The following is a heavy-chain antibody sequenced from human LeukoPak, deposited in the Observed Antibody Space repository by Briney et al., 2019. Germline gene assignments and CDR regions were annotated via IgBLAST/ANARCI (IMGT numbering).Heavy chain of an antibody. D-gene: IGHD2-2*01. CDR1: GFTFSSYA. Sequence: GGSLRLSCAASGFTFSSYAMSWVRQAPGKGLEWVSAISGSGGSTYYADSVKGRFTISRDNSKNTLYLQMNSLRAEDTAVYYCARDGWDSYCSSTSCYVGTETWGQGTLVTVSS. CDR2: ISGSGGST. J-gene: IGHJ5*02. V-gene: IGHV3-23*01. CDR3: ARDGWDSYCSSTSCYVGTET.